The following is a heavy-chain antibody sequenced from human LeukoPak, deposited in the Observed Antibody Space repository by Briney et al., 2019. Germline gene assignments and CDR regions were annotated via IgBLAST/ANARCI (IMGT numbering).Heavy chain of an antibody. CDR3: AKSVGYCSSTSCTGMDV. CDR1: GFTFSSYA. D-gene: IGHD2-2*01. Sequence: GRSLRLSCAASGFTFSSYAMHWVRQAPGKGLEWVAVISYDGSNKYYADSVKGRFTISRDNSKNTLYLQMNSLRAEDTAVYYCAKSVGYCSSTSCTGMDVWGQGTTVTVSS. CDR2: ISYDGSNK. V-gene: IGHV3-30*18. J-gene: IGHJ6*02.